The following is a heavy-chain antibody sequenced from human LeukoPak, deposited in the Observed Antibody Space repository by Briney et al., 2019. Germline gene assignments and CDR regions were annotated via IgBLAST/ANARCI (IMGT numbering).Heavy chain of an antibody. D-gene: IGHD6-19*01. Sequence: SETLSLTCAVYGGSFSGYYWSWIRQPPGKGLEWIGEINHSGSTNYNPSLKSRVTISVDTSKNQFSLKLSSVTAADTAVYYCARRKQWLYYFDYWGQGTLVTVSS. CDR2: INHSGST. V-gene: IGHV4-34*01. CDR1: GGSFSGYY. J-gene: IGHJ4*02. CDR3: ARRKQWLYYFDY.